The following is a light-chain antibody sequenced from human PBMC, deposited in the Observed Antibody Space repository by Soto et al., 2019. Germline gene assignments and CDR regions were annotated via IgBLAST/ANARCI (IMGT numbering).Light chain of an antibody. J-gene: IGKJ4*01. CDR1: QSVSSSY. Sequence: EIVLTQSPGTLSLSPGERATLSCRASQSVSSSYLAWYQQKPGQAPRLLIYGASSRATGIPDRFSGSGSGTDFTLTISRLEPEDFAVYYCQQFNIWPHMLSFGGGTKLEMK. CDR3: QQFNIWPHMLS. CDR2: GAS. V-gene: IGKV3-20*01.